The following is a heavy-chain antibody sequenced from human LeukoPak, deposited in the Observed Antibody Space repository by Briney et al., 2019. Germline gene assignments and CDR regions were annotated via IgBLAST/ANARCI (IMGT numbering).Heavy chain of an antibody. V-gene: IGHV4-34*01. J-gene: IGHJ5*02. CDR2: INHSGST. Sequence: SETLSLTCAVYGGSFSGYYWSWIRQPPGKGLEWIGEINHSGSTNYNPSLKSRVTISVDTSKNQFSLKLSSVTAADTAVYYCARDAHVVVVAATLNWFDPWGQGTLDTVSS. D-gene: IGHD2-15*01. CDR3: ARDAHVVVVAATLNWFDP. CDR1: GGSFSGYY.